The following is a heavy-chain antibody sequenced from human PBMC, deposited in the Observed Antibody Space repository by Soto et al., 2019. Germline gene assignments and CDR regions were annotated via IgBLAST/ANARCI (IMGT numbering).Heavy chain of an antibody. V-gene: IGHV3-53*01. CDR1: GFTVSSNY. J-gene: IGHJ4*02. CDR3: ARAPSYYDSSFFFDY. Sequence: GGSLRLSCAASGFTVSSNYMSWVRQAPGKGLEWVSVIYSGGSTYYADSVKGRFTISRDNSKNTLYLQMNSLRAEDTAVYYCARAPSYYDSSFFFDYWGQGTLVTVSS. D-gene: IGHD3-22*01. CDR2: IYSGGST.